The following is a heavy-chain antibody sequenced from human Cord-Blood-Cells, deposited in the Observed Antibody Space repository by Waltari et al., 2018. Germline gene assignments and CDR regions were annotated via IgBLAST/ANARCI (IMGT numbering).Heavy chain of an antibody. CDR1: GGSFSGYY. J-gene: IGHJ6*03. D-gene: IGHD3-3*01. CDR3: ARGRVTYYDLWSGGYYYYYMDV. CDR2: INHSGST. V-gene: IGHV4-34*01. Sequence: QVQLQQWGAGLLKPSETLSLTCAVYGGSFSGYYWSWIRQPPGQGLEWIGEINHSGSTNYNPSLKSRGTISVDTSKNQFSLKLSSVTAADTAVYYCARGRVTYYDLWSGGYYYYYMDVWGKGTTVTVSS.